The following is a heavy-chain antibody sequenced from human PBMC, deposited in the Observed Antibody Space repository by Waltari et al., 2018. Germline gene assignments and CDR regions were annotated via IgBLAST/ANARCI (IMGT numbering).Heavy chain of an antibody. D-gene: IGHD3-10*01. CDR2: IIPIFGTA. CDR3: ATTLYGSGSFTLYFDY. CDR1: GGTFSSYA. Sequence: QVQLVQSGAEVKKPGSSVKVSCKASGGTFSSYAISWVRQAPGQGLEWMGGIIPIFGTANYAQKFQGRVTITADESTSTAYMELSSLRSEDTAVNYCATTLYGSGSFTLYFDYWGQGTLVTVSS. V-gene: IGHV1-69*13. J-gene: IGHJ4*02.